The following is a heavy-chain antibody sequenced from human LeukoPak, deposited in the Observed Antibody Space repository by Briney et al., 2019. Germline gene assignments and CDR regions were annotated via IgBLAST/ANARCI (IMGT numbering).Heavy chain of an antibody. Sequence: SETLSLTCTVSGGSISSGGYYWSWIRQHPGKGLEWIGYIYYSGSTYYNPSLKSRVTISVDTSKSQFSLKLSSVTAADTAVYYCARADFWSGNQGFDYWGQGTLVTVSS. CDR1: GGSISSGGYY. J-gene: IGHJ4*02. V-gene: IGHV4-31*03. CDR3: ARADFWSGNQGFDY. CDR2: IYYSGST. D-gene: IGHD3-3*01.